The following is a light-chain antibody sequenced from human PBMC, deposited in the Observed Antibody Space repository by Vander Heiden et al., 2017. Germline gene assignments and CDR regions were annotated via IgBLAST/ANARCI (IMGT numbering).Light chain of an antibody. CDR3: QQDDSTPFT. CDR2: WAS. CDR1: QTVLFSSNNKNY. Sequence: DIVMTQSPDSLAVSLGEGATINCKSSQTVLFSSNNKNYLAWYQQKPGQPPKLLIYWASTRESGVPDRFSGSGSGTDFTLTISSLQAEDVAVYYCQQDDSTPFTFGPGTKVDIK. V-gene: IGKV4-1*01. J-gene: IGKJ3*01.